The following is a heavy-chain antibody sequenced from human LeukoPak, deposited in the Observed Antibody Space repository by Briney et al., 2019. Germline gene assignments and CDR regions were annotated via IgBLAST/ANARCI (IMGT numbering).Heavy chain of an antibody. J-gene: IGHJ5*02. CDR3: VKDSAELIAAVYNWFDP. D-gene: IGHD6-13*01. CDR1: GFTFSSYG. Sequence: GGSLRLSCAASGFTFSSYGMSWVRQAPEKGLEWVSGISGSGGSTYYADSVKGRSTISRDNFKDTLYLQMNSLRAEDTAVYYCVKDSAELIAAVYNWFDPWGQGTQVTVSS. V-gene: IGHV3-23*01. CDR2: ISGSGGST.